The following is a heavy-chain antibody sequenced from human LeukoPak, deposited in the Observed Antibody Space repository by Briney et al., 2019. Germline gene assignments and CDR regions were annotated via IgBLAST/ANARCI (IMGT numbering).Heavy chain of an antibody. Sequence: SETLSLTCGVSGGSISSTNWWSWVRQPPGEGLEWIGEVHLSGRTNYNPSLESRVTMSVDMSENHISLKLTSVTAADTAVYYCAREGGPYRPLDYSGQGTLVTVSS. J-gene: IGHJ4*02. CDR3: AREGGPYRPLDY. CDR1: GGSISSTNW. CDR2: VHLSGRT. V-gene: IGHV4-4*02.